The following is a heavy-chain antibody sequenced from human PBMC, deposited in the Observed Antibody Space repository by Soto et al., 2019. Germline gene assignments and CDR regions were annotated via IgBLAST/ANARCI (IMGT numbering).Heavy chain of an antibody. CDR1: GGSISSSSYY. D-gene: IGHD1-1*01. CDR2: IYYSGST. V-gene: IGHV4-39*01. CDR3: SRLGSGFDPANDV. J-gene: IGHJ4*02. Sequence: SETLSLTCTVSGGSISSSSYYWGWIRQPPGKGLEWIGSIYYSGSTYYNPSLKSRVTISVDTSKNQFSLKLSSVTAADTAVYYCSRLGSGFDPANDVWGQGTLDTVSS.